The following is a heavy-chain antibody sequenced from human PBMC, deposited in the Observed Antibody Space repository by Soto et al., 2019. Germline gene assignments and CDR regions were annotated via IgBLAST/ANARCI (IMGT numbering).Heavy chain of an antibody. V-gene: IGHV3-9*01. Sequence: EVLLVESGGGLVQPDRPLRLSCEASGFNFGNYAMHWVRQVPGKGLEWVSAISWNSGQLDYADSVRGRFTISRDNGKNPLYLERNSLRPDDTALYFCAKDKSTGEYSYYRYMDVWGRGTTVIVSS. D-gene: IGHD4-17*01. J-gene: IGHJ6*03. CDR3: AKDKSTGEYSYYRYMDV. CDR1: GFNFGNYA. CDR2: ISWNSGQL.